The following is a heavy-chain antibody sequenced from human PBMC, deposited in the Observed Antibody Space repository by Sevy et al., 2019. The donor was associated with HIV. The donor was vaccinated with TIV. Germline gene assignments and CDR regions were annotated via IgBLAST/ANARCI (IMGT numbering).Heavy chain of an antibody. CDR3: ARPDLSGWYFDF. J-gene: IGHJ4*01. CDR1: GFTLSSYN. CDR2: ISSSSDSSRTL. V-gene: IGHV3-48*01. D-gene: IGHD6-19*01. Sequence: GGSLRLSCVASGFTLSSYNMNWVRQAPGKGLEWVSYISSSSDSSRTLYYADSVKGRFSISRDNAKNSVHLQMTSRRVEATAVYYCARPDLSGWYFDFWGHGTLVTVSS.